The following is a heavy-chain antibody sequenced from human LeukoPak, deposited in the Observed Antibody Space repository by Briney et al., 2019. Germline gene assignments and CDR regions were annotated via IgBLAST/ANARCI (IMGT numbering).Heavy chain of an antibody. CDR3: ARGPPLFDP. Sequence: GGSLRLSCVASGFTFSDYTMNWVRQAPGKGLEWISYIDISSSSTYYADSVKGRFTISRDNAKNSLYLQMSSLRAEDTALYYCARGPPLFDPWGQGTLVTVSS. V-gene: IGHV3-48*04. CDR2: IDISSSST. J-gene: IGHJ5*02. CDR1: GFTFSDYT.